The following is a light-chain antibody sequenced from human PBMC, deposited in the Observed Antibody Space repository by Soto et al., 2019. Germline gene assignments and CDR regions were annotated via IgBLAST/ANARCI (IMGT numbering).Light chain of an antibody. CDR3: QQSHSSPYT. J-gene: IGKJ5*01. CDR1: RSINID. CDR2: AAS. Sequence: DIQMTQSPSSLSASVGDRVTITCRASRSINIDLNWYQQKPGKAPTLLFYAASHLQSVVPSRFRGDGIGTHFTLTISTLQPEDFATYNCQQSHSSPYTFGQGTRLEIK. V-gene: IGKV1-39*01.